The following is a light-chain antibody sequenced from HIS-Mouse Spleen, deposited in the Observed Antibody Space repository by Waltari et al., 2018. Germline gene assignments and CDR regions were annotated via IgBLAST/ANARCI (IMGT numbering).Light chain of an antibody. Sequence: SYELTQPPSVSVSPGQTARITCSGAAFPKQSAYWYQQKSGQAPVLVIYEDSKRPSGIPERFSGSSSGTMATLTISGAQVEDEADYYCYSTDSSGNHRVFGGGTKLTVL. J-gene: IGLJ2*01. V-gene: IGLV3-10*01. CDR3: YSTDSSGNHRV. CDR2: EDS. CDR1: AFPKQS.